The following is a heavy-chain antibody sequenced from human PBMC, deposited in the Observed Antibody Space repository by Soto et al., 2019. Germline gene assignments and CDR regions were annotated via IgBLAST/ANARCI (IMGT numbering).Heavy chain of an antibody. Sequence: QMQLVQSGPEVKKPGTSVKVSCKASGFTFTSPAMQRVRLARGQRPEWLGWIVVGSGNTNDAQKFQERATTTRDMTTSTAYMELSSLRYEETTVYYCAAAYYHYGRAFDIWGQGTMLPVSS. J-gene: IGHJ3*02. CDR1: GFTFTSPA. CDR2: IVVGSGNT. V-gene: IGHV1-58*02. D-gene: IGHD4-17*01. CDR3: AAAYYHYGRAFDI.